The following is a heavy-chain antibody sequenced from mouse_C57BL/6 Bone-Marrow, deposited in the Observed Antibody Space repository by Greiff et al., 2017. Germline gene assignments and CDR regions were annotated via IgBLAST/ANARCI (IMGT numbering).Heavy chain of an antibody. J-gene: IGHJ4*01. CDR3: ARLYGSSLYYAMDY. Sequence: EVQLQQSGPELVKPGASVKISCKASGYSFTGYYMHWVKQSHGNILDWIGYIYPYNGVSSYNQKFKGKATLTVDKSSSTAYMELRSLTSEDSAVXYCARLYGSSLYYAMDYWGQGTSVTVSS. CDR1: GYSFTGYY. D-gene: IGHD1-1*01. V-gene: IGHV1-31*01. CDR2: IYPYNGVS.